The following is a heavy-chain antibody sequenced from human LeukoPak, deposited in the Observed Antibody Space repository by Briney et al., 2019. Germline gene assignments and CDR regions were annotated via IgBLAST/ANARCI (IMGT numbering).Heavy chain of an antibody. D-gene: IGHD4-11*01. J-gene: IGHJ4*02. CDR2: IIPIFGTA. V-gene: IGHV1-69*05. CDR1: GGTFSSFA. CDR3: ARDLTHDYLRRGHFDY. Sequence: SVKASCKASGGTFSSFAISWVRQAPGQGLEWMGRIIPIFGTANYAQKFQGGVTITTDESTSTAYMELSSLRSEDTAVYYCARDLTHDYLRRGHFDYWGQGTLVTVSS.